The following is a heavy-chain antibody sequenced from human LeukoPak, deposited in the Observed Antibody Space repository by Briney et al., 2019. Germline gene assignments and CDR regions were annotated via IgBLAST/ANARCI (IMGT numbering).Heavy chain of an antibody. V-gene: IGHV1-69*13. D-gene: IGHD6-6*01. CDR1: GGTFSSYA. CDR3: ARDPPGRPYSSSSYG. Sequence: VKVSCKASGGTFSSYAISWVRQAPGQGLEWMGGIIPMFGTANYAQKFQGRVTITADKSTSTAYMELSSLRSEDTAVYYCARDPPGRPYSSSSYGWGQGTLVTVSS. J-gene: IGHJ4*02. CDR2: IIPMFGTA.